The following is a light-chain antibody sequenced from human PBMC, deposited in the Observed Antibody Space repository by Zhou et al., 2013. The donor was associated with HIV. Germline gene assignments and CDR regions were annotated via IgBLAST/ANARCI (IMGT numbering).Light chain of an antibody. CDR3: LQDYNYPYT. J-gene: IGKJ2*01. V-gene: IGKV1-6*01. CDR2: AAS. CDR1: QSISSY. Sequence: IQMTQSPSSLSASVGDRVTITCRASQSISSYLNWYQQKPGKAPKLLIYAASSLQSGVPSRFSGSGSGTDFTLTISSLQPEDFATYYCLQDYNYPYTFGPGTEAGDQT.